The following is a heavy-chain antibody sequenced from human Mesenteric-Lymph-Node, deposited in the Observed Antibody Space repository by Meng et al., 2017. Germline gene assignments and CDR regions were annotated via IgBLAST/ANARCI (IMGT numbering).Heavy chain of an antibody. CDR3: ATGATMVRGVIINYYYYYGMDV. V-gene: IGHV1-18*01. CDR2: TSAYNDKT. J-gene: IGHJ6*02. CDR1: GYIFTSYG. Sequence: ASVKVSCKASGYIFTSYGISWMRQAPGQGPEWMGWTSAYNDKTTYVQKFQGRVTMTEDTSTDTAYMELSSLRSEDTAVYYCATGATMVRGVIINYYYYYGMDVWGQGTTVTVSS. D-gene: IGHD3-10*01.